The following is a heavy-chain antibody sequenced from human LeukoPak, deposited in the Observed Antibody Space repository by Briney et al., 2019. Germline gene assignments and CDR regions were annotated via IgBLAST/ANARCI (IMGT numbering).Heavy chain of an antibody. CDR2: ISSSSSTI. J-gene: IGHJ4*02. Sequence: GGSLRLSCAVSGFTFSSYAMSWVRQAPGKGLEWVSYISSSSSTIYYADSVKGRFTISRDNAKNSLYLQMNSLRAEDTAVYYCARTSDWEFDYWGQGTLVTVSS. D-gene: IGHD3/OR15-3a*01. CDR3: ARTSDWEFDY. CDR1: GFTFSSYA. V-gene: IGHV3-48*01.